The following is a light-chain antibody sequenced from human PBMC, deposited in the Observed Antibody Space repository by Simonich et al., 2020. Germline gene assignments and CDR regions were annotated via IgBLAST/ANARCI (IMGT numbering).Light chain of an antibody. V-gene: IGLV2-11*01. CDR3: CSYAGSYSWV. CDR2: DVS. Sequence: HSALTHPRSVSGSPGQSVTLSCTGTSSDVGGYNYVSWYQQHTGKAPKLMIYDVSKRPAGVPDRFSGSKSGNTASLTISGLQADDEADYYCCSYAGSYSWVFGGGTKLTVL. CDR1: SSDVGGYNY. J-gene: IGLJ3*02.